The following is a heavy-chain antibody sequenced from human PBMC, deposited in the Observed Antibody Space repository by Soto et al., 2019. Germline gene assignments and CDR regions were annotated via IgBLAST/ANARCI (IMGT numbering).Heavy chain of an antibody. D-gene: IGHD7-27*01. CDR2: TYYRSKWYN. CDR1: GDSVSSNSAA. J-gene: IGHJ3*02. CDR3: ARDQSTVISTGDDAFDI. Sequence: KQSQTLSLTCAISGDSVSSNSAAWNWIRQSPSRGLEWLGRTYYRSKWYNDYAVSVKSRITINPDTSKNQFSLQLNSVTPEDTAVYYCARDQSTVISTGDDAFDIWGQGTMVTVSS. V-gene: IGHV6-1*01.